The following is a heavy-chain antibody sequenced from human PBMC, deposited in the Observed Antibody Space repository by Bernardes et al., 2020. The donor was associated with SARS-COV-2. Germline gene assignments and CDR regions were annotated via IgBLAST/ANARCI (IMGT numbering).Heavy chain of an antibody. Sequence: GSLRLSCAASGFTFSSYWMHWVRQGPGTGLVWVSRINSDGRTTTYADSVKGRFTISRDNGKNTLYLQMNSLRAEDTALYYCVRGPSDGHGRFEYWGQGALVTVSS. CDR2: INSDGRTT. J-gene: IGHJ4*02. CDR1: GFTFSSYW. CDR3: VRGPSDGHGRFEY. V-gene: IGHV3-74*01.